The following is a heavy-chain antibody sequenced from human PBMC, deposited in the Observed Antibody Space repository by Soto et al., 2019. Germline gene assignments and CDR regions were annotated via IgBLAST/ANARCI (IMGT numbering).Heavy chain of an antibody. V-gene: IGHV1-2*02. Sequence: QVHLVQSGAEVKQPGASVKVSCKASGYTFSVYHMHWVRQAPGQGLEWMGWVYPNSGGTNYAQSFEGKVTMTRDTSIITAYMELSRLTSDDTAVYYCAKELQRGMDVWGQGTTVTVSS. CDR1: GYTFSVYH. CDR2: VYPNSGGT. D-gene: IGHD4-4*01. J-gene: IGHJ6*02. CDR3: AKELQRGMDV.